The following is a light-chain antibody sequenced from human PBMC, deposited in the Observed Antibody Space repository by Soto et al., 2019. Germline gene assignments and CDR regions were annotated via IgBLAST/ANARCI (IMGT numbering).Light chain of an antibody. CDR3: SSYTSSSTYV. J-gene: IGLJ1*01. Sequence: SVLTQPASVSGSPGQSITISCTGTSSDVGGYNYVSWYQQHPGKAPKLMIYEVSNRPSGVSNRFSGSKSGNTAPLTISGLQAEDEADYYCSSYTSSSTYVFGTGTKVTVL. CDR2: EVS. V-gene: IGLV2-14*01. CDR1: SSDVGGYNY.